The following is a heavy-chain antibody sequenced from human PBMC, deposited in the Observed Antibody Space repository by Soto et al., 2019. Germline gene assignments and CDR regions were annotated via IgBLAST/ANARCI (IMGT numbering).Heavy chain of an antibody. CDR3: ARGSRRAAEYGMDV. D-gene: IGHD2-2*01. J-gene: IGHJ6*02. CDR2: INPNSGGT. Sequence: GASVKVSCKASGYTFTDHYMHWVRQAPGQGLEWMGWINPNSGGTNYAQKFQGWVTMTRDTSISTAYMELSRLRSDDTAVYYCARGSRRAAEYGMDVWGQGTTVTVSS. CDR1: GYTFTDHY. V-gene: IGHV1-2*04.